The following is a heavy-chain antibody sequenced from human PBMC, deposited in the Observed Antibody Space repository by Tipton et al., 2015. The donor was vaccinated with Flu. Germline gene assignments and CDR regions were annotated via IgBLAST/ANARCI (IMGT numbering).Heavy chain of an antibody. J-gene: IGHJ4*02. V-gene: IGHV3-49*04. CDR1: GFTFGDYA. Sequence: RSLRLSCTASGFTFGDYAMSWVRQAPGKGLEWVGFIRSKAYGGTTEYAASVKGRFTISRDDSKSIAYLQMNSLKTEDTAVYYCTRDRGAYCGGDCYRILFDYGGQGTLVTVSS. D-gene: IGHD2-21*01. CDR3: TRDRGAYCGGDCYRILFDY. CDR2: IRSKAYGGTT.